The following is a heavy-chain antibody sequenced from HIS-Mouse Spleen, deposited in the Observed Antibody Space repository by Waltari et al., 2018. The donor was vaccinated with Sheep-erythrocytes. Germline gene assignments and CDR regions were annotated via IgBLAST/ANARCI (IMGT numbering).Heavy chain of an antibody. V-gene: IGHV4-59*08. CDR2: IYYSGST. J-gene: IGHJ3*02. CDR1: GGSISSYY. D-gene: IGHD3-22*01. Sequence: QVQLQESGPGLVKPSETLSLTCTVSGGSISSYYWSWIRQPPGKGLEWIGYIYYSGSTNYTPSHKSRVTISVDTSKNQFSLKLSSVTAADTAVYYCARISSRDYYDSSGYYYSDAFDIWGQGTMVTVSS. CDR3: ARISSRDYYDSSGYYYSDAFDI.